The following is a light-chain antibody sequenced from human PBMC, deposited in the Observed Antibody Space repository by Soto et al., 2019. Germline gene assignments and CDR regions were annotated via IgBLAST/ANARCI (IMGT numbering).Light chain of an antibody. Sequence: TVMTQSPDILSVSPGERATLSCRASQSISDNLAWYIQTPGQAPRLLIYGASTRATGIPARFSGSGSGTEFTPTISSLQSEDFAVYYCQQYNNWPPITFGQGTRLEIK. J-gene: IGKJ5*01. CDR1: QSISDN. CDR2: GAS. CDR3: QQYNNWPPIT. V-gene: IGKV3-15*01.